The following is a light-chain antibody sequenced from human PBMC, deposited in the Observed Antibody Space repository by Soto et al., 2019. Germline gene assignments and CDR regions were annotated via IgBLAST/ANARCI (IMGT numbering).Light chain of an antibody. J-gene: IGLJ1*01. V-gene: IGLV2-11*01. CDR1: SSAVGGYNY. CDR3: CSYAGSYNDV. Sequence: HSALTQPRSVSGSPGQSVTISCTGTSSAVGGYNYVSWYQQHPGKAPKLMIYDVSKRPSGVPDRFSGSKSGNTASLTISGLQAEDEADYYCCSYAGSYNDVFGTGTKVTV. CDR2: DVS.